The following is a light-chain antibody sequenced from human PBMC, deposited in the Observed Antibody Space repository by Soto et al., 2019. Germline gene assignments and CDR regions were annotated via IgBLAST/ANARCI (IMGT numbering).Light chain of an antibody. J-gene: IGKJ4*01. CDR3: QQAAISQLT. CDR2: ATS. Sequence: DIQMTQSPSSVSASVGDRVTITCRASQAIGDWLAWYQQKPGKAPNLLIYATSTLQSGVPSRFSGRGSETEFSLTISSLQPEDFATYYCQQAAISQLTFGGGTRVEI. V-gene: IGKV1-12*01. CDR1: QAIGDW.